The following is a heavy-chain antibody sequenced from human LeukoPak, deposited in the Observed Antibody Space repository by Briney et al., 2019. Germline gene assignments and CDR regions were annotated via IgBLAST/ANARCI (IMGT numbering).Heavy chain of an antibody. Sequence: SETLSLTCTVSGYSISTGYYWDWIRQPPGKGLEWIGTFYHGGSTYYNPSLKSRVTISVDTSKNQFSLNLTSVTAADTAVYYCARGYSGVSDFDYWGQGTLVTVSS. D-gene: IGHD1-14*01. V-gene: IGHV4-38-2*02. CDR2: FYHGGST. J-gene: IGHJ4*02. CDR1: GYSISTGYY. CDR3: ARGYSGVSDFDY.